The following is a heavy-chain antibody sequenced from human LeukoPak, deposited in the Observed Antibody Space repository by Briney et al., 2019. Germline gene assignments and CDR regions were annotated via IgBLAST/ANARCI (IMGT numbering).Heavy chain of an antibody. CDR2: ISGSGDNT. J-gene: IGHJ4*02. D-gene: IGHD1-26*01. Sequence: GGSLRLSCAASGFTFSSYAMSWVRQAPGKGLEWVSSISGSGDNTCYADSVKDRFSISRDNSKNTLYLQMNSLRAEDTAVYYCARDSVGATHFDNWGQGTLVTVSS. CDR1: GFTFSSYA. V-gene: IGHV3-23*01. CDR3: ARDSVGATHFDN.